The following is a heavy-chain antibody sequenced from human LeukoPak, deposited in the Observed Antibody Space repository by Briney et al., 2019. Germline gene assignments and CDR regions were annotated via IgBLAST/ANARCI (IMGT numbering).Heavy chain of an antibody. V-gene: IGHV3-48*03. CDR1: GFTFRSYE. CDR2: ISTSGSTI. Sequence: GGSLRLSCAASGFTFRSYEMNWVRQAPGKGLEWVSYISTSGSTIYYADSVKGRFTISRDNAKNSLYLQMNSLRAEDTAVYFCARKVPGMSWFDPWGQGTLVTVSS. J-gene: IGHJ5*02. D-gene: IGHD6-19*01. CDR3: ARKVPGMSWFDP.